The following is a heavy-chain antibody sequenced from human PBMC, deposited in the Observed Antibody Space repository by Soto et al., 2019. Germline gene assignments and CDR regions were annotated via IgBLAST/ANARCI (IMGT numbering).Heavy chain of an antibody. D-gene: IGHD1-7*01. CDR1: GGSISSYY. CDR3: ARDLRGSTGCFDP. CDR2: IYYRGST. J-gene: IGHJ5*02. V-gene: IGHV4-59*01. Sequence: QVQLQESGPGLVKPSETLSLTCTVSGGSISSYYWSWIRQPPGKGLEWIGCIYYRGSTNYCPSLKRRVTISADTSKNQFSLKLSSVTAADTAVYYCARDLRGSTGCFDPWGQGTLVTVSS.